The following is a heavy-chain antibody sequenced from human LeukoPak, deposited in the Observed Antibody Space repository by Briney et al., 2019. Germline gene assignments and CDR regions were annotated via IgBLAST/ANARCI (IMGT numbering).Heavy chain of an antibody. CDR2: IYPGDSDT. CDR3: ARGYCTNGVCKKNWFDP. CDR1: GYSFTSYW. V-gene: IGHV5-51*03. Sequence: GESLKISCKGSGYSFTSYWIGWLRQMPGKGLEWMGIIYPGDSDTRYSPSFQGQVTISADKSISTAYLQWSSLKASDTAMYYCARGYCTNGVCKKNWFDPWGQGTLVTVSS. J-gene: IGHJ5*02. D-gene: IGHD2-8*01.